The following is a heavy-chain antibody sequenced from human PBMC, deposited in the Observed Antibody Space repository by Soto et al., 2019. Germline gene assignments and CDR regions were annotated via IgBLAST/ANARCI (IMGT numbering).Heavy chain of an antibody. CDR2: ISGSGGST. CDR3: ATEGVDCNEEMCNGGGFDY. Sequence: PGGSLRLSCAASGFTFSSYAMSWVRQAPGKGLEWVSAISGSGGSTYYADSVRGRLTISRDSAKNTLFLQMNSLRDDDTAVYYCATEGVDCNEEMCNGGGFDYWGQGTLVTVSS. CDR1: GFTFSSYA. J-gene: IGHJ4*02. D-gene: IGHD2-21*01. V-gene: IGHV3-23*01.